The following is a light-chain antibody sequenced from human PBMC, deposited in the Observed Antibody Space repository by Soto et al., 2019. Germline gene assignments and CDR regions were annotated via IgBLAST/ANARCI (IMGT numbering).Light chain of an antibody. CDR1: QSVLYSSDNKNY. CDR2: WAS. V-gene: IGKV4-1*01. Sequence: DIVMTQSPDSLAVSLGERATINCKSSQSVLYSSDNKNYLAWYQQKPGQPPKLLIYWASTRESGVPDRFSGSGSGTDFTLTISSLQAEDVAVYYCQQCYETPPWTFGQGTKVDIK. J-gene: IGKJ1*01. CDR3: QQCYETPPWT.